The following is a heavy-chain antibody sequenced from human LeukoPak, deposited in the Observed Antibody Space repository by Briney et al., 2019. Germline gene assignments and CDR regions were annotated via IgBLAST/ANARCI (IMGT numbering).Heavy chain of an antibody. CDR2: VSYDGSNT. V-gene: IGHV3-30*03. D-gene: IGHD3-3*01. J-gene: IGHJ5*02. CDR3: ARDWGDLLAFGP. Sequence: GGSLRLSCVASGFTLNAYAMHWVRQSPGKGLEWVAVVSYDGSNTNYADSVRGRFTVSRDNSKNTVYLELQSLTTDDTAVFYCARDWGDLLAFGPWGQGTLVIVSS. CDR1: GFTLNAYA.